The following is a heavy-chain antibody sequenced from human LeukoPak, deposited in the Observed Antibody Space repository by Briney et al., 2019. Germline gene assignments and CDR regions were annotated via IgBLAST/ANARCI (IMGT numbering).Heavy chain of an antibody. D-gene: IGHD6-13*01. CDR2: ISAYNGNT. J-gene: IGHJ6*03. V-gene: IGHV1-18*01. CDR3: ARVQQQLPDYYYMDV. CDR1: GYTFTSYG. Sequence: ASVKVSCKASGYTFTSYGISWVRQAPGQGLEWMGWISAYNGNTNYAQKLQGRVTMTTDTSTSTAYMELRSLRSDDTAVYYCARVQQQLPDYYYMDVWGKGTTVTVSS.